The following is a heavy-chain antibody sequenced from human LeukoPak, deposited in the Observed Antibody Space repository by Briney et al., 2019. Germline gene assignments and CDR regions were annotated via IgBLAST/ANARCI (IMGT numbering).Heavy chain of an antibody. CDR2: IIPIFGTA. D-gene: IGHD1-26*01. J-gene: IGHJ6*03. V-gene: IGHV1-69*13. CDR1: GGTFSSYA. Sequence: SVKVSCKASGGTFSSYAISWVRQAPGQGLEWMGGIIPIFGTANYAQKFQGRVMITADESTSTAYMELSSLRSEDTAVYYCARDSGSSQFYQGLYYYYYYMDVWGKGTTVTVSS. CDR3: ARDSGSSQFYQGLYYYYYYMDV.